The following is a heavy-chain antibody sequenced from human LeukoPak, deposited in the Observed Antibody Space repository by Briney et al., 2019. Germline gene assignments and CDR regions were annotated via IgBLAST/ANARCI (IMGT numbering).Heavy chain of an antibody. D-gene: IGHD2-2*01. J-gene: IGHJ4*02. CDR2: IIPIFGTP. V-gene: IGHV1-69*01. CDR3: ARGVRKAAASFDY. CDR1: GGTFSSYA. Sequence: SVKVSCKASGGTFSSYAISWVRQAPGQGLEWMGGIIPIFGTPNYAQKFQGRVTITAAESTNTAYMELSNLRSEDTAVYYCARGVRKAAASFDYWGQGTLVTVSS.